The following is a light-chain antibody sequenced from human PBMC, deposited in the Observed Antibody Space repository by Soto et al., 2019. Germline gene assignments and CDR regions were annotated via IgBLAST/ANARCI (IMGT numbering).Light chain of an antibody. CDR2: ANN. CDR1: SSNIGAGYD. CDR3: QSYDSSLSLYV. J-gene: IGLJ1*01. Sequence: QPVLTQPPSVSGAPGQRVTISCTGSSSNIGAGYDVHWYQQLPGTAPKLLIYANNNRPSGVPDRFSASKSGTSASLAITGLQAEDEADYYCQSYDSSLSLYVFGTGTKVTVL. V-gene: IGLV1-40*01.